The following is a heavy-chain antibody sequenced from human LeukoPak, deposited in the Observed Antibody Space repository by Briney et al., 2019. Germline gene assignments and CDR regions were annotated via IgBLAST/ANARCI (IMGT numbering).Heavy chain of an antibody. J-gene: IGHJ5*02. CDR3: ARGLDSSGYYAP. Sequence: ASVKVSCKASGGTFSSYAISWVRQAPGQGLEWMGGIIPIFGTANYAQKFQGRVTMTRDTSTSTVYMELSSLRSEDTAVYYCARGLDSSGYYAPWGQGTLVTVSS. V-gene: IGHV1-69*05. CDR1: GGTFSSYA. D-gene: IGHD3-22*01. CDR2: IIPIFGTA.